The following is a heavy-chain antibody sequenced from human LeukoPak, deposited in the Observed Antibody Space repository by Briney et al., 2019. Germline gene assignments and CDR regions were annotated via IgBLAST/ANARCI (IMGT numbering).Heavy chain of an antibody. CDR1: GFTFSNYA. CDR2: ISGSGGST. D-gene: IGHD6-19*01. Sequence: PGGSLRLSCAASGFTFSNYAMSWVRQAPGKGLEWVSGISGSGGSTYYADSVKGRFTISRDNAKNSLYLQMNSLRAEDTAVYYCARGGLAGYSSGWYESPGLIDYWGQGTLVTVSS. V-gene: IGHV3-23*01. CDR3: ARGGLAGYSSGWYESPGLIDY. J-gene: IGHJ4*02.